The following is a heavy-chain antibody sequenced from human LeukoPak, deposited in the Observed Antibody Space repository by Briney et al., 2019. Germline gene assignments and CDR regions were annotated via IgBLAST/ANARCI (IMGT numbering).Heavy chain of an antibody. D-gene: IGHD3-10*02. J-gene: IGHJ6*04. CDR2: ISSNSGGI. CDR1: GFTFDDYA. V-gene: IGHV3-9*01. CDR3: AELGITMIGGV. Sequence: PGRSLRLSCVASGFTFDDYAMHWVRQAPGKGLEWVSGISSNSGGIDYADSVKGRFTISRDNAKNSLYLQMNSLRAEDTAVYYCAELGITMIGGVWGKGTAVTISS.